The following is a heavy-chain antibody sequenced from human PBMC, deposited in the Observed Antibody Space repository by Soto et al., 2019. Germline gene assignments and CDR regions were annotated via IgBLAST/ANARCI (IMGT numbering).Heavy chain of an antibody. CDR1: GFTFSTYW. CDR3: ARGALRAYYLDY. D-gene: IGHD3-10*01. J-gene: IGHJ4*02. V-gene: IGHV3-74*01. Sequence: EAQLVESGGGLVQPGGSVRLSCAASGFTFSTYWMHWVRQAPGGGLVWVSRIKGDESNTNYADSVKGRFTISRDNAKNTVYLQMNSLRAEDTAIYYCARGALRAYYLDYWGQGVLVTVSS. CDR2: IKGDESNT.